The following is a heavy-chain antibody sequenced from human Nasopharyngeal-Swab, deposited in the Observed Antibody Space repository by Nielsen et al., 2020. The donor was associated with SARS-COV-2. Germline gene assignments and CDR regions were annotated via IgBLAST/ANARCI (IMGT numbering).Heavy chain of an antibody. CDR3: ARARGEQWLVRSRYMDV. D-gene: IGHD6-19*01. V-gene: IGHV3-66*01. CDR1: GSTFSDYY. Sequence: GESLKISCAASGSTFSDYYMSWVRQAPGKGLEWVSVIYSGGSTYYADSVKGRFTISRDNAKNSLYLQMNSLRAEDTAVYYCARARGEQWLVRSRYMDVWGKGTTVTVSS. J-gene: IGHJ6*03. CDR2: IYSGGST.